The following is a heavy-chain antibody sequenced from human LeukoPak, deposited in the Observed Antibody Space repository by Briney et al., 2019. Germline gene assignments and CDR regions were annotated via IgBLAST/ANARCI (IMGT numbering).Heavy chain of an antibody. CDR3: AKDVGYSSGRYFDY. D-gene: IGHD6-19*01. Sequence: PGGSLRLSCAASGFTFSSYSMTWVRQAPGKGLEWVSYITSSSSTIYYADSVKGRFTISRDNAKNSLYLQMNSLRAEDMALYYCAKDVGYSSGRYFDYWGQGTLVTVSS. V-gene: IGHV3-48*04. CDR1: GFTFSSYS. J-gene: IGHJ4*02. CDR2: ITSSSSTI.